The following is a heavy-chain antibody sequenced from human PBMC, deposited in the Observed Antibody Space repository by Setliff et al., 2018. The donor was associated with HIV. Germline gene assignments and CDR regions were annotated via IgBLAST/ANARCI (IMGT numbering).Heavy chain of an antibody. CDR1: GGTFSSYA. J-gene: IGHJ4*02. CDR3: ARARLWFGEVRGHYYFDY. CDR2: INAGNGNT. D-gene: IGHD3-10*01. V-gene: IGHV1-3*01. Sequence: GASVKVSCKASGGTFSSYAISWVRQAPGQGLEWMGWINAGNGNTKYSQKFQGRVTITRDTSASTAYMELSSLRSEDTAVYYCARARLWFGEVRGHYYFDYWGQGTLVTVSS.